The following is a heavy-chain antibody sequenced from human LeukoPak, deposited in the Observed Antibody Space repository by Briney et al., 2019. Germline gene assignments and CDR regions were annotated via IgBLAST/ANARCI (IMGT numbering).Heavy chain of an antibody. CDR1: GYTFTGYY. Sequence: ASVKVSCKASGYTFTGYYMHWVRQAPGQGLEWVGWINTNSGGTNYAQKFQGRVTMTRDTSISTAYMELSRLRSDDTAVYYCARDPFYDFWSGYSPRWFDPWGQGTLVTVSS. CDR2: INTNSGGT. J-gene: IGHJ5*02. V-gene: IGHV1-2*02. D-gene: IGHD3-3*01. CDR3: ARDPFYDFWSGYSPRWFDP.